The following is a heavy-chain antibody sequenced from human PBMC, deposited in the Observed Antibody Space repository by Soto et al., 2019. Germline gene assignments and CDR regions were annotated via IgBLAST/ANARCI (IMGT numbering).Heavy chain of an antibody. CDR3: ASHYGDYVIYQY. CDR2: ISYDGSNK. V-gene: IGHV3-30*03. Sequence: QVQLVESGGGVVQPGRSLRLSCAASGFTFSSYGMHWVRQAPGKGLEWVAVISYDGSNKYYADSVKGRFTISRDNSKNTLYLQMNSLRAEDTALYYCASHYGDYVIYQYWGQRTLVTVSS. CDR1: GFTFSSYG. D-gene: IGHD4-17*01. J-gene: IGHJ4*02.